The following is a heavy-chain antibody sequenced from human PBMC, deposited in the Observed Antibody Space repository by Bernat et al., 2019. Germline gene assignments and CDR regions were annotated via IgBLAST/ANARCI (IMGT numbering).Heavy chain of an antibody. CDR2: FDPEDGET. D-gene: IGHD5-18*01. CDR1: GYTLTELS. Sequence: QVQLVQSGAEVKKPGASVKVSCKVSGYTLTELSMHWVRQAPGKGLEWMGGFDPEDGETIYAQKFQGRVTMTEDTSTDTAYMELSSLRSEDTAVYYCATAEGGGDTAMVRADYFDYWGQGTLVTVSS. V-gene: IGHV1-24*01. J-gene: IGHJ4*02. CDR3: ATAEGGGDTAMVRADYFDY.